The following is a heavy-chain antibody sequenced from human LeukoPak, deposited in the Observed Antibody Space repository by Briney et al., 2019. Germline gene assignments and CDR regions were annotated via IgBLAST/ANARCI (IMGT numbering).Heavy chain of an antibody. V-gene: IGHV3-30-3*01. CDR2: ISYDGSNK. Sequence: LSCAASGFTFSSYAMHWVRQAPGKGLEWVAVISYDGSNKYYADSVKGRFTISRDNSKNTLYLQMNSLRAEDTAVYYCATHNYSDSSGYSVFDYCRQGTLVTVSS. D-gene: IGHD3-22*01. J-gene: IGHJ4*02. CDR3: ATHNYSDSSGYSVFDY. CDR1: GFTFSSYA.